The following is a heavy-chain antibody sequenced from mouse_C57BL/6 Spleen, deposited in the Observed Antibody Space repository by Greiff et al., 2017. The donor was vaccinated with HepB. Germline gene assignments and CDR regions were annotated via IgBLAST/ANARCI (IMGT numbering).Heavy chain of an antibody. CDR2: INPNNGGT. V-gene: IGHV1-18*01. D-gene: IGHD1-1*01. CDR3: ARNYGSSFYFDY. J-gene: IGHJ2*01. CDR1: GYTFTDYN. Sequence: VQLQQSGPELVKPGASVKIPCKASGYTFTDYNMDWVKQSHGKSLEWIGDINPNNGGTIYNQKFKGKATLTVYKSSSTAYMELRSLTSEDTAVYYCARNYGSSFYFDYWGQGTTLTVSS.